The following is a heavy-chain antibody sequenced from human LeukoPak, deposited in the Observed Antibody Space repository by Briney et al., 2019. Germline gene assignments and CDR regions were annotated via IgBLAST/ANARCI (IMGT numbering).Heavy chain of an antibody. D-gene: IGHD5-18*01. CDR2: IYYTGTT. CDR1: GGSISPTSFS. J-gene: IGHJ4*02. Sequence: SETLSLTGTVSGGSISPTSFSWAGVRQPPAKGLGWLASIYYTGTTYYNPSLKSRLTISVDTSKNQFSLKLTSVTAADTAVYYCARWIQLWSTFDYWGQGTLVTVSA. V-gene: IGHV4-39*01. CDR3: ARWIQLWSTFDY.